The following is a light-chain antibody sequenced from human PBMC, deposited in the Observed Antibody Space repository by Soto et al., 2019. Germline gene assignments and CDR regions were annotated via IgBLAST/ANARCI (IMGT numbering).Light chain of an antibody. V-gene: IGLV7-43*01. J-gene: IGLJ2*01. CDR3: LLYYDGGRV. CDR1: TGAVTSAYY. CDR2: NTD. Sequence: QAVVTQEPSLTVSPGGTVTLTCASSTGAVTSAYYPNWFQQKPGHAPRALIYNTDNKHSWTTARFSGSLLGGKAALTLSGVQPEDEADYHCLLYYDGGRVFGGGTKVTVL.